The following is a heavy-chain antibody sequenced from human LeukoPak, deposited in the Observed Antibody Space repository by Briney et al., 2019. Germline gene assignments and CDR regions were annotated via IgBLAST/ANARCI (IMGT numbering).Heavy chain of an antibody. CDR3: ARDGCSGGSCYFLNWFDP. D-gene: IGHD2-15*01. CDR2: INPSGGST. J-gene: IGHJ5*02. Sequence: GASVKVSCKASGYTSTRYYMHWVRQAPGQGLEWMGIINPSGGSTSYAQKFQGRVTMTRDMSTSTVYMELSSLRSEDTAVYYCARDGCSGGSCYFLNWFDPWGQGTLVTVSS. CDR1: GYTSTRYY. V-gene: IGHV1-46*01.